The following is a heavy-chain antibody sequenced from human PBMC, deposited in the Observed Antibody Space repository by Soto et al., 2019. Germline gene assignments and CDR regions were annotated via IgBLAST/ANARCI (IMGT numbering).Heavy chain of an antibody. J-gene: IGHJ4*02. CDR1: GFSFSSLA. V-gene: IGHV3-23*01. Sequence: EVQLLESGGGFVQPGGSLRLSCAASGFSFSSLAMSWVRQAPGKGLEWVSSISGRGVATLYADSVKGRFTISRDNSRNTLYLQVNSLRAEDTAVYYCAKDQTDVTLFDYWGQVTLVTVSS. CDR3: AKDQTDVTLFDY. CDR2: ISGRGVAT. D-gene: IGHD2-21*02.